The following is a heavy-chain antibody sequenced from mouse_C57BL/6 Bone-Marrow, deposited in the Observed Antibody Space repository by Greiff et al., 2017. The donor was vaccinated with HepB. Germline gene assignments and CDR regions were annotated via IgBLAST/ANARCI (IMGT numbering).Heavy chain of an antibody. CDR1: GYTFTGYW. Sequence: QVQLKESGAELMKPGASVKLSCKATGYTFTGYWIEWVKQRPGHGLEWIGEILPGSGSTNYNEKFKGKATFTADTSSNTAYMQLSSLTTEDSAIYYCARVYDGYYLPWFAYWGQGTLVTVSA. CDR2: ILPGSGST. V-gene: IGHV1-9*01. D-gene: IGHD2-3*01. J-gene: IGHJ3*01. CDR3: ARVYDGYYLPWFAY.